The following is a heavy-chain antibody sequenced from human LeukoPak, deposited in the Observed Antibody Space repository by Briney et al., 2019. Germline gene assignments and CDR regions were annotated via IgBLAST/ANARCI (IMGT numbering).Heavy chain of an antibody. CDR1: GGSISSGGYS. J-gene: IGHJ5*02. V-gene: IGHV4-30-2*01. D-gene: IGHD2-15*01. Sequence: SQTLSLTCAVSGGSISSGGYSWSWIRQPPGEGLEWIGYIYHSGSTYYNPSLKSRVTISVDRSKNQFSLKLSSVTAADTAVYYCARFCSGGSCPFDPWGQGTLVTVSS. CDR3: ARFCSGGSCPFDP. CDR2: IYHSGST.